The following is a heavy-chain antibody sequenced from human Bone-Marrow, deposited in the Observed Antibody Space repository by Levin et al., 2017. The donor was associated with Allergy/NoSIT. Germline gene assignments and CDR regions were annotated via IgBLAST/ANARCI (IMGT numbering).Heavy chain of an antibody. Sequence: PGESLKISCKVSGSTLSDVSVNWVRQAPGEGLEWMGRLDPDTDETDNAQKFEGRVTVTEDTSTDTGYLEFSGLRFDDTAVYYCAIGDYDFRSGKPLSFDYWGRGTLVTVSS. CDR2: LDPDTDET. CDR3: AIGDYDFRSGKPLSFDY. V-gene: IGHV1-24*01. J-gene: IGHJ4*02. CDR1: GSTLSDVS. D-gene: IGHD3-3*01.